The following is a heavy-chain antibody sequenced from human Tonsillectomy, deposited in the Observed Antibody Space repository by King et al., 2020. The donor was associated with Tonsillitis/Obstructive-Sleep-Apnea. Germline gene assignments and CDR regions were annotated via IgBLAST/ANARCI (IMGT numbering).Heavy chain of an antibody. J-gene: IGHJ5*02. V-gene: IGHV1-18*01. D-gene: IGHD2-2*01. Sequence: VQLVESGAEVKKPGASVKVSCKASGYTFTSYGISWVRQAPGQGLEWMGWISAYNGNTNYAQTLQGRVTMTTDTSTSTAYMELRSLRSDDTAVYYCARDYCSTTSCSAGWFDPWGQGTLVTVSS. CDR2: ISAYNGNT. CDR3: ARDYCSTTSCSAGWFDP. CDR1: GYTFTSYG.